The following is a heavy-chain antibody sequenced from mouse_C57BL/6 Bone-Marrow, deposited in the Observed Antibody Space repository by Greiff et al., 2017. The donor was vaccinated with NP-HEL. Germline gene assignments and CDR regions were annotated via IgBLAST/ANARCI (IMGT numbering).Heavy chain of an antibody. CDR1: GYAFSSSW. CDR2: IYPGDGDT. J-gene: IGHJ2*01. CDR3: ASWITTVVYFDY. D-gene: IGHD1-1*01. Sequence: VKLMESGPELVKPGASVKISCKASGYAFSSSWMNWVKQRPGKGLEWIGRIYPGDGDTNYNGKFKGKATLTADKSSSTAYMQLSSLTSEDSAVYFCASWITTVVYFDYWGQGTTLTVSS. V-gene: IGHV1-82*01.